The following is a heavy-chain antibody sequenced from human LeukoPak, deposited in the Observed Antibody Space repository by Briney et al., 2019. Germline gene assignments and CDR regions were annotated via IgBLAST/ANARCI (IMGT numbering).Heavy chain of an antibody. V-gene: IGHV4-59*01. Sequence: SETLSLTCTVSGGSISSYYWSWIRQPPGKGLEWIGYISYSGSTNYNPSLKSRVTISVDTPKNQFSLKVSSVTAADTAVYYCAREYRHYYDSSGYHISRIFDYWGQGALVTAS. J-gene: IGHJ4*02. D-gene: IGHD3-22*01. CDR2: ISYSGST. CDR3: AREYRHYYDSSGYHISRIFDY. CDR1: GGSISSYY.